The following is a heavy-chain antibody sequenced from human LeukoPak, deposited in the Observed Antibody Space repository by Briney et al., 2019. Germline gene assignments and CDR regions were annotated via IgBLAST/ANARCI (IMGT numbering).Heavy chain of an antibody. D-gene: IGHD3-22*01. CDR3: AREGVRGIVGRGTYYFDY. Sequence: SGGSLRRSCAASGFTFSSYSMSWVRQAPGKGLGWGSSISSGSSHIYYADSVKGGFPSSRDHGKNSMYLQMHSLRAEDTAVYYCAREGVRGIVGRGTYYFDYWGQGTLVTVSS. V-gene: IGHV3-21*01. CDR1: GFTFSSYS. J-gene: IGHJ4*02. CDR2: ISSGSSHI.